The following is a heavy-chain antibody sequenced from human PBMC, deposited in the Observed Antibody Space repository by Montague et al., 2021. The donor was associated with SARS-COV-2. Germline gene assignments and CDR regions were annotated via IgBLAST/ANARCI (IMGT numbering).Heavy chain of an antibody. CDR1: SGSISSYY. D-gene: IGHD6-13*01. J-gene: IGHJ3*02. V-gene: IGHV4-59*01. CDR2: IYYSGST. Sequence: SETLSLTCTVSSGSISSYYWSWIRQPPGKGLEWIGYIYYSGSTNYNPSLKSRVTISVDTSKNQFSLKLSSVTAADTAVYYCARGAGYSSSWYLAFEIWGQGTMVPVPS. CDR3: ARGAGYSSSWYLAFEI.